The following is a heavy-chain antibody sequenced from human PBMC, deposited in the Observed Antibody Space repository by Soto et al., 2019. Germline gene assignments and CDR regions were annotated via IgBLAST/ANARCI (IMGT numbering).Heavy chain of an antibody. V-gene: IGHV1-18*01. J-gene: IGHJ6*02. Sequence: QVQLVQSGAEVKNPGASVKVSCKASGYTFTRYAIGWARQAPGHGLEWMGWINTYNGNTNYAQNVQGKVTLTTDTSTSTAYMELRSLRSNDTAIYYCAMVDVYVTPSPQDVWGQGTTVIVAS. D-gene: IGHD3-16*01. CDR2: INTYNGNT. CDR1: GYTFTRYA. CDR3: AMVDVYVTPSPQDV.